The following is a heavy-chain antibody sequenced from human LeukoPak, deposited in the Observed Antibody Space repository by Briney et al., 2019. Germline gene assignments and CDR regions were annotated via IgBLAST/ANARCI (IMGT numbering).Heavy chain of an antibody. D-gene: IGHD4-17*01. V-gene: IGHV4-31*03. J-gene: IGHJ4*02. CDR2: ICYSGST. CDR1: GGSISSGGYY. CDR3: ARDSTGYGDFDY. Sequence: SRTLSLTCTVSGGSISSGGYYWSWIRQHPGKGLEWIGYICYSGSTYYNPSLKSRVTISVDTSKNQFSLKLSSVTAADTAVYYCARDSTGYGDFDYWGQGTLVTVSS.